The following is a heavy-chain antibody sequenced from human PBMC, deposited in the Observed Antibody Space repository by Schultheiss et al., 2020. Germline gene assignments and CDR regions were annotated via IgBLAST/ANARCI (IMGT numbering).Heavy chain of an antibody. CDR1: GFTFSSNY. V-gene: IGHV3-30*03. CDR3: ARNHPTTVTTKGCLDV. CDR2: ISYDGSNK. D-gene: IGHD4-17*01. Sequence: GGSLRLSCAASGFTFSSNYMSWVRQAPGKGLEWVAVISYDGSNKYYADSVKGRFTISRDNSKSTLYLQMNSLRPEDTAVYYCARNHPTTVTTKGCLDVWGQGTTVTVSS. J-gene: IGHJ6*02.